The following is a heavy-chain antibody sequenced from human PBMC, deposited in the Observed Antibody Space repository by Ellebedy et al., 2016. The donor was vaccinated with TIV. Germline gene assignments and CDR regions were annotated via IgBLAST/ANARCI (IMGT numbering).Heavy chain of an antibody. CDR3: ARVHSSGWLIFDY. Sequence: MPSETLSLTCAVSGGSISSSNWWSWVRQPPGKGLEWIGEIYHSGSTNYNPSLKSRVTISVDKSKNQFSLKLSSVTAADTAVYYCARVHSSGWLIFDYWGQGTLVTVSS. CDR2: IYHSGST. CDR1: GGSISSSNW. V-gene: IGHV4-4*02. J-gene: IGHJ4*02. D-gene: IGHD6-19*01.